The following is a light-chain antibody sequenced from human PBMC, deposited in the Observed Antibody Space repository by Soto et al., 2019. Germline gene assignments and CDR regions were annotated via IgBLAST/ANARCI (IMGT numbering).Light chain of an antibody. CDR2: DAS. CDR1: QSVSSY. Sequence: EIVLTQSPATLSLSPGERATLSCRASQSVSSYLAWYQQEPGQAPRLLIYDASNRATGIPARFSGSGSGTAFTLTITSLEPEDFAVYYCQQRSNWPPYTFGQGTKLEIK. J-gene: IGKJ2*01. CDR3: QQRSNWPPYT. V-gene: IGKV3-11*01.